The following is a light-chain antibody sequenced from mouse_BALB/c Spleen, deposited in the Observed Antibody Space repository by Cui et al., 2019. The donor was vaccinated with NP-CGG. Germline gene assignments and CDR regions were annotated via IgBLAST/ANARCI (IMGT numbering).Light chain of an antibody. CDR3: ALWYSNHWV. J-gene: IGLJ1*01. CDR2: GTN. Sequence: QAVATQESALTTSPGETVTLTCRSRTGTVTTSNYANWVQEKPDHLFTGLIGGTNNRAPGVPARFSGSLIEDKAALTITGAQTEDEAIYFCALWYSNHWVFGGGTKLTVL. V-gene: IGLV1*01. CDR1: TGTVTTSNY.